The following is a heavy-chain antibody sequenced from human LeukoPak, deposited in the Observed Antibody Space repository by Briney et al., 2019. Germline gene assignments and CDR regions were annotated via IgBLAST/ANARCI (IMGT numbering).Heavy chain of an antibody. J-gene: IGHJ4*02. CDR3: ARMYSGYDFTDY. D-gene: IGHD5-12*01. CDR2: INHSGST. Sequence: SETLSLTCAVYGESFSGYYWSWIRQPPGKGLEWIGEINHSGSTNYNPSLKSRVTISVDTSKNQFSLKLSSVTAADTAVYYCARMYSGYDFTDYWGQGTLVTVSS. V-gene: IGHV4-34*01. CDR1: GESFSGYY.